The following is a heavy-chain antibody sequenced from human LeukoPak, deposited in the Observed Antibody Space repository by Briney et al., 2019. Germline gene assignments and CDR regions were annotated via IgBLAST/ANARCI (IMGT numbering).Heavy chain of an antibody. Sequence: GGSLRLSCAASGFTSEDYTMHWVRQSPGNRLEWVSLIRWDGGSTYYGDSVKGRLIISRDNRKNSLYLQTNSLLIEDTAFYYCAKRFGSIASRSVYFDYWGKGTLVTVSS. J-gene: IGHJ4*02. D-gene: IGHD3-16*01. CDR1: GFTSEDYT. V-gene: IGHV3-43*01. CDR3: AKRFGSIASRSVYFDY. CDR2: IRWDGGST.